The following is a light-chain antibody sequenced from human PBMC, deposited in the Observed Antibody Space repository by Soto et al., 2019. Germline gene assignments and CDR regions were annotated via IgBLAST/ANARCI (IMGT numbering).Light chain of an antibody. CDR2: EVS. CDR1: SSDVGGYNY. V-gene: IGLV2-14*01. J-gene: IGLJ1*01. Sequence: QSALTQPASVSGSPGQSITISCPGTSSDVGGYNYVSWYQQHPGKTPKLMIYEVSNRPSGVSNRFSGSKSGNTASLTISGLQAEDEADYYCSSYTSSSTLCVFGTGTKVTVL. CDR3: SSYTSSSTLCV.